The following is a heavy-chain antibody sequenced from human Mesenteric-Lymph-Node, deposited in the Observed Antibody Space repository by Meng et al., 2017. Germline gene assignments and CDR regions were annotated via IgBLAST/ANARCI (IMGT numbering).Heavy chain of an antibody. CDR1: GGSISSYY. CDR3: ARQSGYFDY. Sequence: QERLQRSGPGLVKPSETRSLTCTVSGGSISSYYWSWIRQPPGKGLEWIGHIYYSGSTNYNPSLKSRVTISVDTSKNQFSLKLSSVTATDTAVYYCARQSGYFDYWGQGTLVTVSS. V-gene: IGHV4-59*08. J-gene: IGHJ4*02. D-gene: IGHD3-10*01. CDR2: IYYSGST.